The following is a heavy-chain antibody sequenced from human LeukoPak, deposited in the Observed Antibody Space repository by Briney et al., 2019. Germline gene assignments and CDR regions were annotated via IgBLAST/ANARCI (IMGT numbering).Heavy chain of an antibody. CDR3: AKESRRRSSWYGPNWFDP. D-gene: IGHD6-13*01. CDR2: IRYDGSNK. CDR1: GFTFSSYG. V-gene: IGHV3-30*02. Sequence: PGGSLRLSCAASGFTFSSYGMHWVRQAPGKGLEWVAFIRYDGSNKYYADSVKGRFTISRDNSKNTLYLQMNSLRAEDTAVYYCAKESRRRSSWYGPNWFDPWGQGTLVTVSS. J-gene: IGHJ5*02.